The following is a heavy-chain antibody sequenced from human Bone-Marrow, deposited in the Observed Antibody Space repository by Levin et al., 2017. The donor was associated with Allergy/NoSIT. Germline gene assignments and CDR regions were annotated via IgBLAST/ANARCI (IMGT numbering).Heavy chain of an antibody. CDR3: VRDEGLTLHDFGGGSYDLDY. D-gene: IGHD3-16*01. Sequence: PGGSLRLSCTASGFDFSDYTMHWVRQSPGKGLEWLALIWYDGSNIFYREELRGRVHISRDNSKNTVYLQMNSLTVEDTAIYDCVRDEGLTLHDFGGGSYDLDYWGQGTLATVSS. V-gene: IGHV3-33*01. J-gene: IGHJ4*02. CDR1: GFDFSDYT. CDR2: IWYDGSNI.